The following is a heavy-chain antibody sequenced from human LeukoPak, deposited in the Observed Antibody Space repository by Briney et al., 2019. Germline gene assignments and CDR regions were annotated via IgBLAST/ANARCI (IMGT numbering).Heavy chain of an antibody. Sequence: GGSLRLSCAASGFTVSSNYMSWVRQSPGKGLEWVSVIYSGGSTYYADSVKGRFTISRDNSKNTLYLQMNSLRAEDTAVYYCASGLGYCSSTSCYGYNSGAFDIWGQGTMVTVSS. V-gene: IGHV3-53*01. CDR3: ASGLGYCSSTSCYGYNSGAFDI. J-gene: IGHJ3*02. D-gene: IGHD2-2*01. CDR1: GFTVSSNY. CDR2: IYSGGST.